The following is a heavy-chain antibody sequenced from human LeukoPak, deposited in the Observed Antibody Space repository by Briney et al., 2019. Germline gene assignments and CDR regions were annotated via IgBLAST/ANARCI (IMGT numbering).Heavy chain of an antibody. Sequence: SETLSLTCTVSGGSINSYYWSWIRQPPGKGLEWVGYIYYAGSTNYNPSLKSRITISVDTSENQFSLKLTSITAADTAVYYCARVRGGTYNHYFDYWGQGTLVTVSS. CDR1: GGSINSYY. D-gene: IGHD5-24*01. CDR2: IYYAGST. CDR3: ARVRGGTYNHYFDY. V-gene: IGHV4-59*01. J-gene: IGHJ4*02.